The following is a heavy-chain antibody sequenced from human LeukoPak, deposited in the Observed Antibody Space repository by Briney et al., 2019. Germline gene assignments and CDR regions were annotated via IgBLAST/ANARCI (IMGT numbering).Heavy chain of an antibody. CDR3: ATDAGYDSSGYYYGLYY. V-gene: IGHV1-24*01. CDR1: GYTLTELS. CDR2: FDPEDGET. D-gene: IGHD3-22*01. Sequence: ASVTVSCKVSGYTLTELSMHWVRQAPGKGLEWMGGFDPEDGETIYAQKFQGRVTMTEDTSTDTAYMELSSLRSEDTAVYYCATDAGYDSSGYYYGLYYWGQGTLVTVSS. J-gene: IGHJ4*02.